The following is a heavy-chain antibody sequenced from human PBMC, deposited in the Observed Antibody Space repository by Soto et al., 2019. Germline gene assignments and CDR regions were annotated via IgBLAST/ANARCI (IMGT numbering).Heavy chain of an antibody. CDR2: INAGNGNT. CDR1: GYTFTSYA. V-gene: IGHV1-3*01. J-gene: IGHJ2*01. D-gene: IGHD2-15*01. CDR3: ARDSGVVVAATNWYFDL. Sequence: ASVKVSCKASGYTFTSYAMHWVRQAPGQRLEWMGWINAGNGNTKYSQKFQGRVTITRDTSASTAYMELSSLRSEDTAVYYCARDSGVVVAATNWYFDLWGRGTLVTVSS.